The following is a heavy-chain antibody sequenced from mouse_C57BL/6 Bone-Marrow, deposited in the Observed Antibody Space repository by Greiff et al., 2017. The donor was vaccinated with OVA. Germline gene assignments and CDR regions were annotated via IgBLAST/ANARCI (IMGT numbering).Heavy chain of an antibody. D-gene: IGHD2-4*01. V-gene: IGHV1-81*01. CDR1: GYTFTSYG. Sequence: VQLQQSGAELARPGASVKLSCKASGYTFTSYGISWVKQRTGQGLEWIGEIYPRSGNTYYNEKFKGKATLTADKSSSTAYMELRSLTSEDSAVYFCAREGGLRRGRGYYFDYWGQGTTLTVSS. CDR3: AREGGLRRGRGYYFDY. J-gene: IGHJ2*01. CDR2: IYPRSGNT.